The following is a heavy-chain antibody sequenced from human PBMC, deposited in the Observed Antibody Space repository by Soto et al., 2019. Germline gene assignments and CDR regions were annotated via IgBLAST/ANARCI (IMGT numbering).Heavy chain of an antibody. J-gene: IGHJ4*02. CDR3: SRGILV. D-gene: IGHD3-16*01. V-gene: IGHV4-31*03. CDR2: ISYGGST. CDR1: GGSINSGGYC. Sequence: QVQLQESGPGLVKPSQTLSLTCTVSGGSINSGGYCWSWIRQHPGKGLDWIGCISYGGSTSYNPSLKSRVTLSVDTSKNQFSLKLTSVTAAKTAVYYCSRGILVWGQGALITVSS.